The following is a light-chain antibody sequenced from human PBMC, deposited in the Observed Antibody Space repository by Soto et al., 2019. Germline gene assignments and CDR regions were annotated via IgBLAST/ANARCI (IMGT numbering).Light chain of an antibody. CDR3: QQYNNWPWT. CDR2: GAF. CDR1: QSVSSN. V-gene: IGKV3-15*01. J-gene: IGKJ1*01. Sequence: EIVMTQSPATLSLSPGERATLSCRASQSVSSNLAWYQQERGQAPRLLIYGAFTRATGIPARFSGSGSGTEFTLTISRLESEDFAVYHCQQYNNWPWTFGQGTKLEIK.